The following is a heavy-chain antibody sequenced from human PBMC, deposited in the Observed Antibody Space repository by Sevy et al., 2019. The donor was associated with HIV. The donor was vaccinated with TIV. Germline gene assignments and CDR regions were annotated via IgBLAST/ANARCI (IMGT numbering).Heavy chain of an antibody. CDR1: GFTFGTYD. CDR2: IRYDGSNR. Sequence: GGSLRLSCAASGFTFGTYDMHWVRQAPGKGLEGVAYIRYDGSNRNYGDSVRGRFTISRDNSKSTLYVQMNSLRAEDTAVYYCARDRDCTNGVCYMAYFDYWGQGTLVTVSS. CDR3: ARDRDCTNGVCYMAYFDY. D-gene: IGHD2-8*01. V-gene: IGHV3-30*02. J-gene: IGHJ4*02.